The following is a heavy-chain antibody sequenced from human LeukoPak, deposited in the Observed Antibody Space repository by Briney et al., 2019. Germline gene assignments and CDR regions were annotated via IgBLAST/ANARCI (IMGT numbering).Heavy chain of an antibody. CDR2: ITYDGYYK. V-gene: IGHV3-30*03. CDR3: ARDLSPVVRASPMGY. CDR1: GFTFTNYG. Sequence: RGSLILSCAASGFTFTNYGMHWVRQAPGKGLEWVALITYDGYYKYYSDSVKGRFTISSDTSKNTLYLQMNSLRAEDTAVYYCARDLSPVVRASPMGYWGQGTPVTVSS. D-gene: IGHD3-10*01. J-gene: IGHJ4*02.